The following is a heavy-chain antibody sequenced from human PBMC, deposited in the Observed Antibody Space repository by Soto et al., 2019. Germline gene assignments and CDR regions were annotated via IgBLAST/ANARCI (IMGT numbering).Heavy chain of an antibody. CDR2: INHTGGT. CDR1: GGSVNGYY. V-gene: IGHV4-34*02. CDR3: ATRITVFGLLLPPFDP. D-gene: IGHD3-3*01. Sequence: QVHLQQWGAGLLKPSETLSLTCAVYGGSVNGYYWNLIRQPPGKGLELIGEINHTGGTHYNPSLKSLVTLSVYTSKNQFSLRLSSVTAADPAIYYCATRITVFGLLLPPFDPWGQGTQVTFSS. J-gene: IGHJ5*02.